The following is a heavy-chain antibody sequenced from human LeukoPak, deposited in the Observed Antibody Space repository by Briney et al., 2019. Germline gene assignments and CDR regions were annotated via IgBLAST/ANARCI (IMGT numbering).Heavy chain of an antibody. CDR1: GGSFSGYY. J-gene: IGHJ3*02. CDR2: INHSGST. D-gene: IGHD4-23*01. CDR3: ARDVYGGNSFGAFDI. Sequence: TSETLSLTCAVYGGSFSGYYWSWIRQPPGRGLEWIGEINHSGSTNYNPSLKSRVTISVDTSKNQFSLKLSSVTAADTAVYYCARDVYGGNSFGAFDIWGQGTMVTVSS. V-gene: IGHV4-34*01.